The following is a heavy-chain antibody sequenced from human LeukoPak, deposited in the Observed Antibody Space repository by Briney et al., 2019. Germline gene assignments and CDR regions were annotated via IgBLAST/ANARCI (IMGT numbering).Heavy chain of an antibody. CDR1: GYSISSGYY. CDR3: ARGRDRGATPDY. CDR2: IYHSGST. D-gene: IGHD1-26*01. V-gene: IGHV4-38-2*02. J-gene: IGHJ4*02. Sequence: SETLSLTCTVSGYSISSGYYWGWIRQPPGKGLEWIGSIYHSGSTYYNPSLKSRVTISVDTSKNQFSLKLSSVTAADTAVYYCARGRDRGATPDYWGQGTLVTVSS.